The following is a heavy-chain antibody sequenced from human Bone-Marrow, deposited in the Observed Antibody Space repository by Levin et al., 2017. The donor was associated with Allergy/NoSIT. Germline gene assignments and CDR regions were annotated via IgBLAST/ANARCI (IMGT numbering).Heavy chain of an antibody. J-gene: IGHJ4*02. V-gene: IGHV3-23*01. CDR3: AKDATAPMSAGDY. D-gene: IGHD2-15*01. CDR2: ISGGGDDT. CDR1: GGSISNSN. Sequence: LSLTCAVSGGSISNSNWWNWIRQAPGKGPEWISVISGGGDDTHYAESVEGRFTISRDNSKNTLYLQMKSLRVEDTAVYYCAKDATAPMSAGDYWGQGTLVTVSS.